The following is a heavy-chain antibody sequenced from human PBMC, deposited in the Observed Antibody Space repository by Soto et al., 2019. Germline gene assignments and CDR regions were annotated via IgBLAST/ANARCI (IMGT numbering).Heavy chain of an antibody. CDR3: ARKAATLGFYYYYGMDV. D-gene: IGHD2-15*01. J-gene: IGHJ6*02. V-gene: IGHV3-21*01. CDR2: ISSGGSYI. CDR1: EFTFSNYG. Sequence: GGSLRLSCAASEFTFSNYGIHWVRQAPGKGLEWVSSISSGGSYIYYADSVKGRFTISRDNAKNSLYLQMNSLRAEDTAVYYCARKAATLGFYYYYGMDVWGQGTTVTVSS.